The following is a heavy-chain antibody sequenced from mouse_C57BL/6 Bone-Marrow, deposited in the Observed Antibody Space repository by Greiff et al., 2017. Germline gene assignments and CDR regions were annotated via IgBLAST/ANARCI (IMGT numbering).Heavy chain of an antibody. CDR2: IRNKANGYTT. V-gene: IGHV7-3*01. CDR1: GFTFTDYY. Sequence: EVKLMESGGGLVQPGGSLSLSCAASGFTFTDYYMSWVRQPPGKALEWLGFIRNKANGYTTEYSASVKGRFTISRDNSQSILYLQMNALRSEDSATYYCARGYYDRRRGFYDAMDYWGQGTSVTVSS. CDR3: ARGYYDRRRGFYDAMDY. J-gene: IGHJ4*01. D-gene: IGHD2-4*01.